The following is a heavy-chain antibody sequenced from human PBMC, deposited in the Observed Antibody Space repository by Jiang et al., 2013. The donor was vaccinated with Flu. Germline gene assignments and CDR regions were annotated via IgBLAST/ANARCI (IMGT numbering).Heavy chain of an antibody. D-gene: IGHD2-2*01. Sequence: SLKSRVTISVDTSKNQFSLKLSSVTAADTAVYYCARGRNCSSTSCYEVDVWGKGTTVTVSS. CDR3: ARGRNCSSTSCYEVDV. J-gene: IGHJ6*04. V-gene: IGHV4-34*01.